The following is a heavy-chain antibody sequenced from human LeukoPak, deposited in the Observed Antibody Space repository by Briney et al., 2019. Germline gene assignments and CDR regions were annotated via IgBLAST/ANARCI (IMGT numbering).Heavy chain of an antibody. D-gene: IGHD1-1*01. Sequence: PSETLSLTCNLSRGSISSSSYYWGWIRQPPGKGLEWIGSIYYSGSTYYNPSLKSRVTISVDTSKNQFSLKLSSVTAADTAVYYCVLLCTTRTTSVDCWGQGTLVTVSS. V-gene: IGHV4-39*01. CDR2: IYYSGST. CDR3: VLLCTTRTTSVDC. CDR1: RGSISSSSYY. J-gene: IGHJ4*02.